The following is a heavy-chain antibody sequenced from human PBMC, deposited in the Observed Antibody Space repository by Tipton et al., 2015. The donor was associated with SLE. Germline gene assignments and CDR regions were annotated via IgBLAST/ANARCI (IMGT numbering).Heavy chain of an antibody. V-gene: IGHV4-31*03. Sequence: TLSLTCTVSGGSVTTSGYFWSWVRQHRGKGLEWIGGISYDGRTKYNPSPKSRLIISLDTSKNQFSLRLSSVTAADTAVYFCARGPNWGLDDAFDIWGQGTVVTVSS. CDR2: ISYDGRT. J-gene: IGHJ3*02. CDR1: GGSVTTSGYF. CDR3: ARGPNWGLDDAFDI. D-gene: IGHD7-27*01.